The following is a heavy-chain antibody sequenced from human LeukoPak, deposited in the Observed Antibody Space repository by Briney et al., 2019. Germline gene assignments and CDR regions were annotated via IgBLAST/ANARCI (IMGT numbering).Heavy chain of an antibody. J-gene: IGHJ3*02. Sequence: RGSLRLSCAASGFTFSSYAMSWVRQAPGKGLEWVSAISGSGGSTYYADSVKGRFTISRDNSKNTLYPQMNSLRAEDTAVYYCARDYTPGAFDIWGQGTMVTVSS. CDR2: ISGSGGST. CDR1: GFTFSSYA. V-gene: IGHV3-23*01. D-gene: IGHD3-16*01. CDR3: ARDYTPGAFDI.